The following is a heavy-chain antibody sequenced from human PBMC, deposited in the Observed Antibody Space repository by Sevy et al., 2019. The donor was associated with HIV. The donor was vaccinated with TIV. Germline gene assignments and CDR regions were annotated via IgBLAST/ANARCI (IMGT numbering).Heavy chain of an antibody. Sequence: ASVKVSCKVSGYTLTKLGMHWVRQAPGKGLEWMGSFDPEDGETIYAQKFQGRLTMTEDTSTDTAYMDLSSLRSEDTAVYFCATTKDYYESSGSPFDFWGQGTVLTVSS. CDR2: FDPEDGET. CDR1: GYTLTKLG. D-gene: IGHD3-22*01. V-gene: IGHV1-24*01. CDR3: ATTKDYYESSGSPFDF. J-gene: IGHJ4*02.